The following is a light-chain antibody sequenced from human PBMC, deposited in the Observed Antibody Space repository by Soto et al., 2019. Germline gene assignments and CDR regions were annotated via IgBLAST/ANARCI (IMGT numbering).Light chain of an antibody. CDR1: QSLVHSDGNTY. V-gene: IGKV2-30*02. CDR2: KAS. J-gene: IGKJ1*01. CDR3: MQGITFT. Sequence: ILLTQSPLSLPVTLGQSASISCRSSQSLVHSDGNTYLNWFQQRPGQSPRRLIYKASNRDSGVPDRFSGSGSGSDFTLNISRVEADDVGVYYCMQGITFTFGQGTRVEI.